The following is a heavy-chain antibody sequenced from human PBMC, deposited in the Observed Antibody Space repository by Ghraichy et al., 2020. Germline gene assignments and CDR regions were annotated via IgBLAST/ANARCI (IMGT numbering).Heavy chain of an antibody. V-gene: IGHV1-2*02. J-gene: IGHJ4*02. CDR1: GYTFTGYY. Sequence: ASVKVSCKASGYTFTGYYMHWVRQAPGQGLEWMGWINPNSGGTNYAQKFQGRVTMTRDTSISTAYMELSRLRSDDTAVYYCARDFYGDGGNFDYWGQGTLVTVSS. CDR3: ARDFYGDGGNFDY. D-gene: IGHD4-17*01. CDR2: INPNSGGT.